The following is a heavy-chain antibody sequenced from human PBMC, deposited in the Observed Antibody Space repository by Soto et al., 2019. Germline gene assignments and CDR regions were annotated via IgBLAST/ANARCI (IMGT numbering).Heavy chain of an antibody. CDR1: GYSFTCYY. Sequence: GASVKLSSKASGYSFTCYYMYWVQQAPGQGLEWMGWINPNSGGNSAYYAESVKGRFAISRDKSKNTLYLEMNSLRDEDTAVYYYAKDDKSYGYPTFDYWGPGTPVTVSS. CDR2: INPNSGGNSA. CDR3: AKDDKSYGYPTFDY. V-gene: IGHV1-2*02. D-gene: IGHD5-18*01. J-gene: IGHJ4*02.